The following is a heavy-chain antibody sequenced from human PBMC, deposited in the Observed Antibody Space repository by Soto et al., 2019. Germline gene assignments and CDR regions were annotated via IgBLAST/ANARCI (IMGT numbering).Heavy chain of an antibody. V-gene: IGHV3-30-3*01. CDR2: ISYDGSNK. D-gene: IGHD2-15*01. J-gene: IGHJ4*02. Sequence: QVQLVESGGGVVQPGRSLRLSCAASGFTFSSYAMHWVRQAPGKGLEWVAVISYDGSNKYYADSVKGRFTISRDNSKNTLDLQMNSLRAEDTAVYYCARGAGVVVAATGRIDYWGQGTLVTVSS. CDR3: ARGAGVVVAATGRIDY. CDR1: GFTFSSYA.